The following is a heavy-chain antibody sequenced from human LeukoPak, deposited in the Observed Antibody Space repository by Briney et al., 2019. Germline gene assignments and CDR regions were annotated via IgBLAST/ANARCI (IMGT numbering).Heavy chain of an antibody. D-gene: IGHD6-19*01. CDR1: GGSFSGYY. J-gene: IGHJ4*02. Sequence: SETLSLTCAVYGGSFSGYYWSWIRQPPGKGLEWIGEINHSGSTNYNPSLKSRVTISVDTSKNQFSLKLSSVTAADTAVYYCASRRQWLAPFDYWGQGTLVTVSS. CDR3: ASRRQWLAPFDY. CDR2: INHSGST. V-gene: IGHV4-34*01.